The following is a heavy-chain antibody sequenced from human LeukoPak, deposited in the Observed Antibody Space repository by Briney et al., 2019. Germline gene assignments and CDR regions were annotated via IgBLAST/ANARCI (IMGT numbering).Heavy chain of an antibody. J-gene: IGHJ4*02. CDR2: ISGSGGST. D-gene: IGHD3-22*01. V-gene: IGHV3-23*01. CDR3: AKDFSITMIVVVTADY. CDR1: GFTFSSHA. Sequence: PGGSLRLSCAASGFTFSSHAMSWVRQAPGKGLEWVSAISGSGGSTYYADSVKGRFTISRDNSKNTLYLQMNSLRAEDTAVYYCAKDFSITMIVVVTADYWGQGTLVTVSS.